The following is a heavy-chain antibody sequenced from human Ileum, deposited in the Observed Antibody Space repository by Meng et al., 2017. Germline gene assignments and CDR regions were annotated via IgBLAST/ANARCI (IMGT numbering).Heavy chain of an antibody. CDR2: INTDGSTT. V-gene: IGHV3-74*02. D-gene: IGHD2-21*02. J-gene: IGHJ4*02. Sequence: EVQLVESGGGLVQPGGSLRLSCAASGFTFNKYWGHWVRQAPGKGLVWVSLINTDGSTTNYADSVKGRFTISRDNAKNTLYLQMNSLRAEDTAVYYCASELWGDFPHWGQGTLVTVSS. CDR3: ASELWGDFPH. CDR1: GFTFNKYW.